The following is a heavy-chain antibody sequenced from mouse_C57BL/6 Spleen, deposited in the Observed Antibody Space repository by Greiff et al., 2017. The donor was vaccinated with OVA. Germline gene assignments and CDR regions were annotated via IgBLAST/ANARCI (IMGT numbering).Heavy chain of an antibody. D-gene: IGHD2-3*01. CDR3: ARWLLRAY. J-gene: IGHJ3*01. CDR1: GYTFTSYW. V-gene: IGHV1-53*01. Sequence: VQLQQPGTELVKPGASVKLSCKASGYTFTSYWMHWVKQRSGQGLEWIGYFYPRNGGPNYNEKFKSKATLTSDKSSSTAYMQLIRLTSEDSAVYYCARWLLRAYWGQGTLVTVSA. CDR2: FYPRNGGP.